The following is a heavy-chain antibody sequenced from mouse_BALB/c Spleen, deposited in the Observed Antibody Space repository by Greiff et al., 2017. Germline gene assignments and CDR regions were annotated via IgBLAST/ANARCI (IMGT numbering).Heavy chain of an antibody. J-gene: IGHJ3*01. CDR3: ARGLPPFAY. D-gene: IGHD6-2*01. V-gene: IGHV1-39*01. CDR2: INPYYGST. Sequence: EVQLQQTGPELVKPGASVKISCKASGYSFTDYIMLWVKQSHGKSLEWIGNINPYYGSTSYNLKFKGKATLTVDKSSSTAYMQLNSLTSEDSAVYYCARGLPPFAYWGQGTLVTVSA. CDR1: GYSFTDYI.